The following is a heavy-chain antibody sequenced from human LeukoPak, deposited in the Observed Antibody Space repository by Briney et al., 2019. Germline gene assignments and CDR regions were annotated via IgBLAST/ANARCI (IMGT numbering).Heavy chain of an antibody. CDR3: AREWLSGTHYYGMDV. V-gene: IGHV3-48*03. Sequence: GGSQRLSCAAWGFTCSSYEMNWLRQARGKGQEWLSYISSSGNTIYYTDSVKGRFTISRDNAKNPLYLHMNSLRAEDTAVYYCAREWLSGTHYYGMDVWGQGTTVTVSS. CDR1: GFTCSSYE. CDR2: ISSSGNTI. D-gene: IGHD3-16*02. J-gene: IGHJ6*02.